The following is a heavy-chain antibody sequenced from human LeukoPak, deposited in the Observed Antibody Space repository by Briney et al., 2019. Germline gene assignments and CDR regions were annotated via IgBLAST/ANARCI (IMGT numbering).Heavy chain of an antibody. Sequence: ASVKVSCKASGYTFTSYGISGVRQAPGQGREWMGWISTYNGNTNYAQKFQGRVTMTTDTSTSTAYMELRSLRSDDTAVYYCARDLCSGGSCSLDYWGQGTLVTVSS. CDR3: ARDLCSGGSCSLDY. CDR2: ISTYNGNT. V-gene: IGHV1-18*01. D-gene: IGHD2-15*01. J-gene: IGHJ4*02. CDR1: GYTFTSYG.